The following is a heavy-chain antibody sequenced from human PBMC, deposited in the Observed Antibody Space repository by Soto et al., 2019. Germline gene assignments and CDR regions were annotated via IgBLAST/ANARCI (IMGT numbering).Heavy chain of an antibody. D-gene: IGHD1-26*01. J-gene: IGHJ6*02. CDR2: ISYDGSNK. Sequence: GSLRLSCAASGFTFSSYGMHWVRQAPGKGLEWVALISYDGSNKYYVDSVKGRFTISRDNSKNTLFLQMNSLRAGDTAVYYCAKDRLRGGFLTTATTNGMDVWGQGTKVTV. V-gene: IGHV3-30*18. CDR3: AKDRLRGGFLTTATTNGMDV. CDR1: GFTFSSYG.